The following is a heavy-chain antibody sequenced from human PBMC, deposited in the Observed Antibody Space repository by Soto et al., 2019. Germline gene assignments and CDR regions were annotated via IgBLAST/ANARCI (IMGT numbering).Heavy chain of an antibody. J-gene: IGHJ6*02. D-gene: IGHD5-18*01. V-gene: IGHV5-10-1*01. CDR1: GYSFTIYW. CDR3: ARXKIGYSYGLYYYYGMDV. Sequence: GESLKISCKGSGYSFTIYWISWVRQMPGKGLEWMGRIDPSDSYTNYSPSFQGHVTISADKSISTAYLQWSSLKASDTAMYYCARXKIGYSYGLYYYYGMDVWGQGTTVTVSS. CDR2: IDPSDSYT.